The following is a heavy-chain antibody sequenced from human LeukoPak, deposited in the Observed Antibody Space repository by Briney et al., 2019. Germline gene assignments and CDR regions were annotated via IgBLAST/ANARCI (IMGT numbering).Heavy chain of an antibody. D-gene: IGHD1-1*01. V-gene: IGHV3-13*01. CDR3: ARAVGWVGRRGGMDV. CDR2: IGSAGDT. J-gene: IGHJ6*02. CDR1: GFIFGSYD. Sequence: GGSLRLSCAASGFIFGSYDFHWVRQRPGESLEWVSVIGSAGDTEYADSVRGRFTISREDVRNSLYLQMNSLRAEDTAVYYCARAVGWVGRRGGMDVWGQGTTVTVSS.